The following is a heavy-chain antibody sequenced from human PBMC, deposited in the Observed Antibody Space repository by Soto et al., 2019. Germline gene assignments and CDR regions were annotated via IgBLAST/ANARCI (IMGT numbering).Heavy chain of an antibody. CDR1: GFTFSNYA. D-gene: IGHD6-19*01. CDR3: TSRSSGWYFDY. Sequence: GGSLRLSCAASGFTFSNYAMNWVRQAPGKGLEWVSVISGSGGSTYYADSVKGRFTISRDNSKNTLYLQMNSLRAEDTAVYYCTSRSSGWYFDYWGQGTLVTVSS. V-gene: IGHV3-23*01. J-gene: IGHJ4*02. CDR2: ISGSGGST.